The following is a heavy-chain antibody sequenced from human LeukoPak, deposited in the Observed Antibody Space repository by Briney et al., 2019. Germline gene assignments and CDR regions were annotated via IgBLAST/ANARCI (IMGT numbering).Heavy chain of an antibody. D-gene: IGHD6-13*01. CDR2: ISYDGSNK. CDR1: GFTFSSYA. Sequence: GGSLRLSCAASGFTFSSYAMSWVRQAPGKGLEWVAVISYDGSNKYYADSVKGRFTISRDNSKNTLYLQMNSLRAEDTAVYYCAKDMDKYSGSWYYFDYWGQGTLVTVSS. V-gene: IGHV3-30*18. J-gene: IGHJ4*02. CDR3: AKDMDKYSGSWYYFDY.